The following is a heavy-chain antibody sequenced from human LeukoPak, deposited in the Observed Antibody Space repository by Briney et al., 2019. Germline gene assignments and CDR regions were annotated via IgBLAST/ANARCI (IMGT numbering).Heavy chain of an antibody. CDR2: FDPEDGET. Sequence: GASVKVSCKVSGCTLTELSMHWVRQAPGKGLEWMGGFDPEDGETIYAQKFQGRVTMTEDTSTDTAYMELSSLRSEDTAVYYCATGITFYDFWSGWGQGTLVTVSS. V-gene: IGHV1-24*01. D-gene: IGHD3-3*01. J-gene: IGHJ4*02. CDR1: GCTLTELS. CDR3: ATGITFYDFWSG.